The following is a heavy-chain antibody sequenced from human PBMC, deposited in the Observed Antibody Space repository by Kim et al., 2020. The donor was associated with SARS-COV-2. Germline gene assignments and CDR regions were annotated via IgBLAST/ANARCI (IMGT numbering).Heavy chain of an antibody. J-gene: IGHJ3*02. CDR3: ARSTMIVVYDAFDI. V-gene: IGHV4-4*07. D-gene: IGHD3-22*01. Sequence: NPSLKSRVTMSVDTSKNQFSLKLGSVTAADTAVYYCARSTMIVVYDAFDIWGQGTMVTVSS.